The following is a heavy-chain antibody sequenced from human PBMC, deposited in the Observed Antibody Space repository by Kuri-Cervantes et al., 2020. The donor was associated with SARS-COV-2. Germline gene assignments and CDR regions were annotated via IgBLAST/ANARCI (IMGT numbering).Heavy chain of an antibody. CDR1: GGPISSGSYY. V-gene: IGHV4-61*02. J-gene: IGHJ4*02. CDR3: ARVGARGLDF. D-gene: IGHD1-26*01. CDR2: VYSTGTT. Sequence: LRLSCTVSGGPISSGSYYWSWIRQPAGKGLEWIGRVYSTGTTDYNPSLKSRVTMSVDTSKSQFSLNLTSVTAADTAVYYCARVGARGLDFWGQGTLVTVSS.